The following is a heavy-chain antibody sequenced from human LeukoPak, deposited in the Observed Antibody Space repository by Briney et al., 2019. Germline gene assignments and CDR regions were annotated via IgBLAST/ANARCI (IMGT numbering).Heavy chain of an antibody. CDR1: GGSFSGDL. Sequence: SETLSPTCAVYGGSFSGDLWSWIRQSPGKGLEWIGEINHGGSTTYNPSLQSRVTMSADTSKNQFSLKLSSVTAADTAVYYCASRKLGNDYWGQGTLVTVSS. J-gene: IGHJ4*02. CDR3: ASRKLGNDY. D-gene: IGHD7-27*01. V-gene: IGHV4-34*01. CDR2: INHGGST.